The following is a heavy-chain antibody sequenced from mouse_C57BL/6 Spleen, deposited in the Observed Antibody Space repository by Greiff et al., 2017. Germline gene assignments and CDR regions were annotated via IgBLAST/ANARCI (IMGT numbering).Heavy chain of an antibody. CDR1: GFTFSNYW. CDR3: TTRVHTTVETDLDY. J-gene: IGHJ2*01. D-gene: IGHD1-1*01. CDR2: IRLKSDNYAT. Sequence: EVKLEESGGGLVQPGGSMKLSCVASGFTFSNYWMNWVRQSPETGLEWVAQIRLKSDNYATHYAESVKERFTISREYSKISVYLQMNNLRAEDTGIYYSTTRVHTTVETDLDYGGQGTTLTVSS. V-gene: IGHV6-3*01.